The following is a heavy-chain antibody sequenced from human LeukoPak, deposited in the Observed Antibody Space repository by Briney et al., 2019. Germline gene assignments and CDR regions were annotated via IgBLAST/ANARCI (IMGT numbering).Heavy chain of an antibody. Sequence: KPSETPSLTCAVYGGSFSGYYWGWIRQPPGKGLGWIGEINHSGSTNYNPSLKSRVTISVDTSKNQFSLKLSSVTAADTAVYYCARVGFGELLGAFDIWGQGTMVTVSS. CDR2: INHSGST. V-gene: IGHV4-34*01. CDR3: ARVGFGELLGAFDI. CDR1: GGSFSGYY. D-gene: IGHD3-10*01. J-gene: IGHJ3*02.